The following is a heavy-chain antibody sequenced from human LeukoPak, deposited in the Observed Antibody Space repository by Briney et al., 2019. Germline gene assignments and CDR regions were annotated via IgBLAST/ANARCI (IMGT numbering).Heavy chain of an antibody. CDR1: GFTFNNYA. CDR3: ARDYPTSGIVTIFDY. V-gene: IGHV3-23*01. J-gene: IGHJ4*02. Sequence: GGSLSLSCASSGFTFNNYAMTWVRQAPGKRLEWVSSITASGGSTYCADSVKGRFTISRDNSKNTLYLQMSSLRAEDTAVYYCARDYPTSGIVTIFDYWGQGTLVTVSS. CDR2: ITASGGST. D-gene: IGHD1-1*01.